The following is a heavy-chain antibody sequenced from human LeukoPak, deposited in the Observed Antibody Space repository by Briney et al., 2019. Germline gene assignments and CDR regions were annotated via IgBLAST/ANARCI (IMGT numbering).Heavy chain of an antibody. J-gene: IGHJ4*02. V-gene: IGHV3-21*06. Sequence: ETLSLTCTVSGGSISSSSYYWGWIRQPPGKGLEWVSSITASSSYIDYADSVRGRFTISRDNAKNSLYLQMNSLRAEDTAVYYCARVGVSPTNTPAFDFWGQGTLVTVSS. CDR2: ITASSSYI. CDR3: ARVGVSPTNTPAFDF. D-gene: IGHD2-8*01. CDR1: GGSISSSS.